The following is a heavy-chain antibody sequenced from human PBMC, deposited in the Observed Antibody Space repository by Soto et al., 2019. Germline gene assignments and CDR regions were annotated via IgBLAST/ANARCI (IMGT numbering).Heavy chain of an antibody. CDR1: GGSISSYY. J-gene: IGHJ4*02. Sequence: SETQSLTCTVSGGSISSYYWSWIRQPPGKGLEWIGYIYYSGSTNYNPSLKSRVTISVDTSKNQFSLKLSSVTAADTAVYYCAREAPAAGFDYWGQGTLVTVSS. CDR3: AREAPAAGFDY. D-gene: IGHD6-19*01. V-gene: IGHV4-59*01. CDR2: IYYSGST.